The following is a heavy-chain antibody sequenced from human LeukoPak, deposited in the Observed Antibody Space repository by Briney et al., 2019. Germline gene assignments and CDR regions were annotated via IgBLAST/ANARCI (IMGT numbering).Heavy chain of an antibody. CDR1: GFAFSDYY. CDR3: ASGLLTSSSGYPYFET. J-gene: IGHJ5*02. D-gene: IGHD3-22*01. CDR2: ISHTSRTI. Sequence: GSLRLSCAASGFAFSDYYINWIRQAPGQGLEWISYISHTSRTIYYAEPVKGRFTISRDNTEKLVYLQMNSLRADDTAVYYCASGLLTSSSGYPYFETWGQGTLVTVSS. V-gene: IGHV3-11*01.